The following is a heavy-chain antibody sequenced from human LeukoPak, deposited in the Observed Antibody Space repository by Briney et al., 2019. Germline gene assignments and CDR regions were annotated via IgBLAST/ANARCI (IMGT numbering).Heavy chain of an antibody. CDR3: ARGYCSSTSCYTHYYYYGMDV. D-gene: IGHD2-2*02. CDR1: GYTFTSYG. Sequence: ASLKLSCKASGYTFTSYGMSWVRQAPGQGLEWMGWISAYNGNTNYAQKLQGRVTMTTDTSTSTAYMELRSLRSDDTAVHYCARGYCSSTSCYTHYYYYGMDVWGQGTTVTVSS. V-gene: IGHV1-18*01. J-gene: IGHJ6*02. CDR2: ISAYNGNT.